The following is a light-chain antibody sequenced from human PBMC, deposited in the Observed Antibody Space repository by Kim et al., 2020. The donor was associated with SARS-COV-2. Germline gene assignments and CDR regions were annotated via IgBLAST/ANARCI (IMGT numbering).Light chain of an antibody. CDR1: QSVSKNY. V-gene: IGKV3-20*01. J-gene: IGKJ4*01. CDR2: HAS. CDR3: QQYAFSPLT. Sequence: LSPGERATLSCRASQSVSKNYLGWYQQKPGQPPRLLIYHASNRATGIADRFSGSGSGTDFTLTISRLEPEDFVVYYCQQYAFSPLTFGGGTKLEI.